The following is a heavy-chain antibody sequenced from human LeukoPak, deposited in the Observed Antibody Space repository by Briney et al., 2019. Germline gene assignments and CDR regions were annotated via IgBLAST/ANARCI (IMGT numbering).Heavy chain of an antibody. J-gene: IGHJ4*02. CDR3: ASGKTYYYDSSGYYYGGSYDY. Sequence: KTSETLSLTCTVSGGSISSGGYYWSWIRQHPGKGLEWIGYIYYSGSTYYNPSLKSRVTISVDTSKNQFSLKLSSVTAADTAVYYCASGKTYYYDSSGYYYGGSYDYWGQGTLVTVSS. D-gene: IGHD3-22*01. CDR1: GGSISSGGYY. V-gene: IGHV4-31*03. CDR2: IYYSGST.